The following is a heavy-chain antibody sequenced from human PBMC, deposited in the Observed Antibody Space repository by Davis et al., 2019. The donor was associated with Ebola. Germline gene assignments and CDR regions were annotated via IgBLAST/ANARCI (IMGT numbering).Heavy chain of an antibody. Sequence: GGSLRLSCAASGFTFSEHYMDWVRQAPGKGLEWVGRTRNKANSYTTEYAASVKGRFTISRDDSKTSLYLQMNSLKTEDTAVYYCARVTLTFYYDCWGQGTLVTVSS. CDR2: TRNKANSYTT. CDR1: GFTFSEHY. D-gene: IGHD3-16*01. V-gene: IGHV3-72*01. J-gene: IGHJ4*02. CDR3: ARVTLTFYYDC.